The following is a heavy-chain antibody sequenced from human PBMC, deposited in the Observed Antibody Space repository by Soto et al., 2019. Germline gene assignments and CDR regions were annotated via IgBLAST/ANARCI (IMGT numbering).Heavy chain of an antibody. CDR1: GGSISSGGYS. Sequence: SETLSLTCAVSGGSISSGGYSWSWIRQPPGKGLEWIGYIYHSGSTYYNPSLKSRVTISVHRSKNQFSLKLSSVTAADMAVYYCASVPDYWGQGNLVTVSS. D-gene: IGHD2-2*01. V-gene: IGHV4-30-2*01. CDR2: IYHSGST. CDR3: ASVPDY. J-gene: IGHJ4*02.